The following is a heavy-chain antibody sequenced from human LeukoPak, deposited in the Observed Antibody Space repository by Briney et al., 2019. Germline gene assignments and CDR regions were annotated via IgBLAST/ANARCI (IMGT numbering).Heavy chain of an antibody. J-gene: IGHJ4*02. D-gene: IGHD3-22*01. CDR2: IYYSGST. V-gene: IGHV4-59*12. CDR3: AREDSSGYYSAFDY. CDR1: GGSISSYY. Sequence: PSETLSLTCTVSGGSISSYYWSWIRQPPGKGLEWIGYIYYSGSTNYNPSLKSRVTISVDTSKNQFSLKLSSVTPEDTAVYYCAREDSSGYYSAFDYWGQGTLVTVSS.